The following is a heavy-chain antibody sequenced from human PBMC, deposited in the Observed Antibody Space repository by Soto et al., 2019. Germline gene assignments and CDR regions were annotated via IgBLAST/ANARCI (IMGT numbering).Heavy chain of an antibody. D-gene: IGHD2-2*01. CDR2: ISGSGGSA. V-gene: IGHV3-23*01. J-gene: IGHJ5*02. Sequence: QTGESLRLSCAASGFTISNYAMTWVRQGPGKGLEWLSAISGSGGSAYYADSVKGRFTISRDNSKNTLYLQMNTLRADDSGVSYCAKDPYSGVLVPVAIGFDLWGPGTLVTVSS. CDR3: AKDPYSGVLVPVAIGFDL. CDR1: GFTISNYA.